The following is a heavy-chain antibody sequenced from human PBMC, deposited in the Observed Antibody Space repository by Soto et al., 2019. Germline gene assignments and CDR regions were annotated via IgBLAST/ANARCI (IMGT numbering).Heavy chain of an antibody. CDR3: ARDPLIAARLRLRNFFDY. CDR1: GYTFTSYG. V-gene: IGHV1-18*01. Sequence: GASVKVSCKASGYTFTSYGISWVRQAPGQGLEWMGWISAYNGDTNYAQKFQGRVTMTTDTSTSTAHMELRSLRSDDTAVYYCARDPLIAARLRLRNFFDYWGQGLLVTVSS. CDR2: ISAYNGDT. J-gene: IGHJ4*02. D-gene: IGHD6-6*01.